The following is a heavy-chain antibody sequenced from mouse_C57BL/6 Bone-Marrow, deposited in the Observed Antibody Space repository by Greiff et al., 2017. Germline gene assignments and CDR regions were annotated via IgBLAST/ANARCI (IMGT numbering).Heavy chain of an antibody. J-gene: IGHJ2*01. CDR2: IYPGSGNT. Sequence: VQLQQSGAELVRPGASVKLSCKASGYTFTDYYINWVKQRPGQGLEWIARIYPGSGNTYYNEKFKGKATLTAEKSSSTAYMQLSSLTSEDSAVYFCARKTGTGFGYWGQGTTLTVST. CDR1: GYTFTDYY. CDR3: ARKTGTGFGY. D-gene: IGHD4-1*01. V-gene: IGHV1-76*01.